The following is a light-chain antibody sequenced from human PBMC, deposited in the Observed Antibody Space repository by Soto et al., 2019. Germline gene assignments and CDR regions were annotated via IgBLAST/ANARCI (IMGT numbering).Light chain of an antibody. Sequence: QSALTQPASVSGSAGQSITISCTGTSSDIGGYNYVSWYQQHPGKAPKLMIYEVSNRPSGVSNRFSGSKSGNTASLTISGLQADDEADYYCSSYTSSSTYVFGPGTKVTVL. J-gene: IGLJ1*01. V-gene: IGLV2-14*01. CDR2: EVS. CDR3: SSYTSSSTYV. CDR1: SSDIGGYNY.